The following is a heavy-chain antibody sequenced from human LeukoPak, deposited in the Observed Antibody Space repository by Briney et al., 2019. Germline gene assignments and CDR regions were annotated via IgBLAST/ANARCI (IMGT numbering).Heavy chain of an antibody. CDR3: AREGAAVSGTMDY. D-gene: IGHD1-26*01. Sequence: GGSLRLSCAASGFTFSSYRMNWVRQAPGKGLQWVSSISTRSSHIYYTDSVKGRFTISRDNAKNSLYLQMTGLRVDDTAVYYCAREGAAVSGTMDYWGQGTLVTVSS. J-gene: IGHJ4*02. CDR2: ISTRSSHI. V-gene: IGHV3-21*06. CDR1: GFTFSSYR.